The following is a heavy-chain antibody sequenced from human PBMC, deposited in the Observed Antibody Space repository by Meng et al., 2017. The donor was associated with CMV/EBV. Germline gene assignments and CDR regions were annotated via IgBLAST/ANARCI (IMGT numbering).Heavy chain of an antibody. Sequence: SDILSFTCPVPGGSFSSGSYYGSWIRQPPGKGLEWIGYIYYSGSTNYNPSLKSRVTISVDTSKNQFSLKLSSVTAADTAVYYCARGWELQYWGQGTLVTVSS. CDR1: GGSFSSGSYY. J-gene: IGHJ4*02. D-gene: IGHD1-26*01. V-gene: IGHV4-61*01. CDR2: IYYSGST. CDR3: ARGWELQY.